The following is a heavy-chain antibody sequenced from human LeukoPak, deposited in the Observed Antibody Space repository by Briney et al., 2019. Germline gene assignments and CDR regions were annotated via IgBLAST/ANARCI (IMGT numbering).Heavy chain of an antibody. CDR1: GCTFTSYG. D-gene: IGHD6-13*01. J-gene: IGHJ4*02. Sequence: ASVKVSCKASGCTFTSYGISWVRQAPGQGLEWMGWISAYNGNTNYAQKLQGRVTMTTDTSTSTAYMELRSLRSDDTAVYYCAREDEVLAAARTGFDYWGQGTLVTVSS. CDR3: AREDEVLAAARTGFDY. CDR2: ISAYNGNT. V-gene: IGHV1-18*01.